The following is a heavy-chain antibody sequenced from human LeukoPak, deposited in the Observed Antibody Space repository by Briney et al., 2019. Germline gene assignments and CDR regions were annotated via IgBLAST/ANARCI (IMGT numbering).Heavy chain of an antibody. V-gene: IGHV1-2*04. J-gene: IGHJ6*04. CDR1: GYTFTGYY. D-gene: IGHD2-2*01. Sequence: GASVTVSCKGSGYTFTGYYLLWVRQAPAQGLEWMGWINPNCGGTNYPQEFQGWVTMTRDTSISTAYMELSRLRSDDTAVYYCARGADCSSTSCYDDGMDVWGKGTTVTVSS. CDR2: INPNCGGT. CDR3: ARGADCSSTSCYDDGMDV.